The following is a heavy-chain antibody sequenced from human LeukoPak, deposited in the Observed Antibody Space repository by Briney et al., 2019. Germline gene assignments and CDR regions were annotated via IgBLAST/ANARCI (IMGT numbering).Heavy chain of an antibody. CDR2: INPSTDNR. D-gene: IGHD1-26*01. J-gene: IGHJ4*02. V-gene: IGHV1-46*01. Sequence: ASVKLSCKASGYTFTSHYIHWVRPAPGQGLEWMGIINPSTDNRDYAQKFQGRITMTRDTSTSTVYMELSTLRSEDTADYYCARGPYSGNDYYFDYWGQGTLVTISS. CDR3: ARGPYSGNDYYFDY. CDR1: GYTFTSHY.